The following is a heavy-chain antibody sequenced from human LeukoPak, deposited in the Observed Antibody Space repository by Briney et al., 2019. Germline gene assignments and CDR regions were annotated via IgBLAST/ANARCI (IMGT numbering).Heavy chain of an antibody. CDR3: ASGRELLPCYFDY. D-gene: IGHD3-10*01. CDR2: IYSGGST. V-gene: IGHV3-66*01. Sequence: GGSLRLSCAASGFTVSSNYMSWVRQAPGKGLEWVSVIYSGGSTYYADSVKGRFTISRDNSKNTLYLQMNSLRAEDTAVYYCASGRELLPCYFDYWGQGTLVTVSS. J-gene: IGHJ4*02. CDR1: GFTVSSNY.